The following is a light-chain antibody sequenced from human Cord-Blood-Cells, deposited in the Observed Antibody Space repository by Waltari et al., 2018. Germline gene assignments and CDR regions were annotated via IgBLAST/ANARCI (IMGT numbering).Light chain of an antibody. CDR3: QQSYSTPS. Sequence: DIQMTQSPSSLSASVGDRVTITCRASQSISSYLNWYQQKPGKAPKLLIYAASSLQSGVPTMFSGSGSGTDFTLTSSSLQPEDFATYYCQQSYSTPSFGPGTKVDIK. V-gene: IGKV1-39*01. J-gene: IGKJ3*01. CDR2: AAS. CDR1: QSISSY.